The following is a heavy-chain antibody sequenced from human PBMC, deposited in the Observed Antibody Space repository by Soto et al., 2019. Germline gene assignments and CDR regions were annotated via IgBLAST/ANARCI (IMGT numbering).Heavy chain of an antibody. CDR3: ARGDTYYDFWSGYWTGLRYYYYGMDV. D-gene: IGHD3-3*01. CDR2: MNPNSGNT. J-gene: IGHJ6*02. V-gene: IGHV1-8*01. CDR1: GYTFTSYD. Sequence: GASVKVYCKASGYTFTSYDINWVRQATGQGLEWMGWMNPNSGNTGYAQKFQGRVTMTRNTSISTAYMELSSLRSEDTAVYYCARGDTYYDFWSGYWTGLRYYYYGMDVWGQGTTVTVSS.